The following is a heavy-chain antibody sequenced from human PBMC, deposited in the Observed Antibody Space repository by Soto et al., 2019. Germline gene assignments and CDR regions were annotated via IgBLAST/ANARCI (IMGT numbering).Heavy chain of an antibody. J-gene: IGHJ3*02. CDR3: AKAKTPHNAFDI. D-gene: IGHD2-15*01. Sequence: PGGSLRLSCAASGFTFSSYSMNWVRQAPGKGLEWVSGISNSGTSIYYRDSVRGRFTISRDNSKNTVYLQMNSLRAEDTALYYCAKAKTPHNAFDIWGQGTMVTVSS. CDR1: GFTFSSYS. CDR2: ISNSGTSI. V-gene: IGHV3-23*01.